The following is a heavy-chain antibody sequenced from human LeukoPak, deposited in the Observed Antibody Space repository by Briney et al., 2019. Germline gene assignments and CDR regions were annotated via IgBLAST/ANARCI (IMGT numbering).Heavy chain of an antibody. J-gene: IGHJ4*02. CDR2: INPNSGGT. D-gene: IGHD3-22*01. V-gene: IGHV1-2*02. Sequence: HVASVKVSCKASGYTFTGYYMHWVRQAPGQGLEWMGWINPNSGGTNYAQKFQGRVTMTRDTSISTAYMELSRLRSDDTAVYYCARDISTYYYDSSGYYYVGGGGYDFDYWGQGTLVTVSS. CDR3: ARDISTYYYDSSGYYYVGGGGYDFDY. CDR1: GYTFTGYY.